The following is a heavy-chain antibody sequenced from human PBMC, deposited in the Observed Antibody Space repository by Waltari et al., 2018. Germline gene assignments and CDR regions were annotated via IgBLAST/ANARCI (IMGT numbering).Heavy chain of an antibody. Sequence: EVVLLESGGGLVQPGGALRLSCVAWGFTFCIFALSWFRRAPGKGLGWVAAIGCSGANTYYAVSVKGRFTISRDNSKNTLYVQMNSLRAEDTAVYYCAKSAGATSKEFDYWGQGTLVTVSS. CDR3: AKSAGATSKEFDY. D-gene: IGHD1-26*01. J-gene: IGHJ4*02. V-gene: IGHV3-23*01. CDR1: GFTFCIFA. CDR2: IGCSGANT.